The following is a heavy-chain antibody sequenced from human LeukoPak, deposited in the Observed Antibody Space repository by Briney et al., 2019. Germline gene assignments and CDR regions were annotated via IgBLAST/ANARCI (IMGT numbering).Heavy chain of an antibody. CDR3: VRGGAGSGSFDF. D-gene: IGHD1-26*01. CDR1: GFTFTSHW. Sequence: PGGSLRLSCVASGFTFTSHWMSWVRQAPGKGLEWVANIKQDETEKYYADSVKGRFAVSRDNPNNSLFLQMTYLGVDDTAVYYCVRGGAGSGSFDFWGQGTLDTVSS. CDR2: IKQDETEK. V-gene: IGHV3-7*01. J-gene: IGHJ4*02.